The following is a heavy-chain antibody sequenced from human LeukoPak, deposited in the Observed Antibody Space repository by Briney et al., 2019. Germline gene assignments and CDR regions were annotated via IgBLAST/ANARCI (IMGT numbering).Heavy chain of an antibody. CDR3: AKATNWGSREAFDI. CDR2: ISSSSSYI. J-gene: IGHJ3*02. CDR1: GFTFSSYS. D-gene: IGHD7-27*01. V-gene: IGHV3-21*04. Sequence: GGSLRLSCAASGFTFSSYSMNWVRQAPGKGLEWVSTISSSSSYIYYADSVKGRFTISRDNAKNSLYLQMNSLRAEDTAVYYCAKATNWGSREAFDIWGQGTMVTVSS.